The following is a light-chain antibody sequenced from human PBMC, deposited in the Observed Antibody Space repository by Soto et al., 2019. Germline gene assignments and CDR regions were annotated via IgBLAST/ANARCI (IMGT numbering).Light chain of an antibody. Sequence: QSVLTQPPSASGTPGQRVTISCSGSSSNIGSNTVNWYQQLPGTAPKPLIYSNNRRPSGVPDRFSGSKSGTSASLAISGLQSEDEADYYCAAWDDSLNGRYVFGTGTKLTVL. J-gene: IGLJ1*01. CDR2: SNN. CDR3: AAWDDSLNGRYV. CDR1: SSNIGSNT. V-gene: IGLV1-44*01.